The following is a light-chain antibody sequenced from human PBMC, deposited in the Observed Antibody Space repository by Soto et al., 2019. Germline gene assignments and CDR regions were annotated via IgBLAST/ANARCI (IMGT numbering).Light chain of an antibody. CDR1: QSVGSN. V-gene: IGKV3-15*01. CDR3: QQYTNWPYT. Sequence: EIGMTQSPATLSVSPGGRASLSCRGSQSVGSNLAWYQQTAGQAPRLLIYGASTRATGIPARFSGSGSGTEFTLTISSLQSEDFAVYSCQQYTNWPYTFGQGTKLEIK. J-gene: IGKJ2*01. CDR2: GAS.